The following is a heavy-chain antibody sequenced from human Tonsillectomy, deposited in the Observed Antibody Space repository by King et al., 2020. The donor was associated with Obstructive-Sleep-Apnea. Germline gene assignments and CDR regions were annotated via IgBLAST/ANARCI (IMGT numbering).Heavy chain of an antibody. CDR3: AWEQMGATDY. Sequence: QLQESGPGLVKPSETLSLTCTVSGYSISSGYYWGWIRQPPGKGLEWIGSIYHSGSTYYNPSLKSRVTISVDTSKNQFSLKLSSVTAADTAVYYCAWEQMGATDYWGQGTLVTVSS. V-gene: IGHV4-38-2*02. J-gene: IGHJ4*02. D-gene: IGHD1-26*01. CDR2: IYHSGST. CDR1: GYSISSGYY.